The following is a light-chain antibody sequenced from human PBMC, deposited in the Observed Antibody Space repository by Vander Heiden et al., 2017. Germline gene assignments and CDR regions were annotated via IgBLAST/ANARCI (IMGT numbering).Light chain of an antibody. CDR2: EVT. J-gene: IGLJ2*01. Sequence: QSALTQPASVSGSPGHSITISCTGTSSDVGNYNLVSWYQHHPGKAPKLMIYEVTMRPSGVSNRFSGSKSGNTASLTISGLQAEDEADYYCCSYAGITHVVFGGGTKLTVL. CDR1: SSDVGNYNL. CDR3: CSYAGITHVV. V-gene: IGLV2-23*02.